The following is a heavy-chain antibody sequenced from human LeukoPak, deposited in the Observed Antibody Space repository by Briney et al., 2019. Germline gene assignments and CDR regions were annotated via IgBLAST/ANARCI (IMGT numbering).Heavy chain of an antibody. V-gene: IGHV3-21*01. CDR2: ISSSSSYV. CDR3: ARFPTGYCSSTSCYDAFDI. Sequence: GGSLRLSCAASGFTFSSYSMNWVRQAPGKGLEWVSSISSSSSYVYYADSVKGRFTISRDNAKNSLYLQMNSLRAEDTAVYYCARFPTGYCSSTSCYDAFDIWGQGTMVTVSS. J-gene: IGHJ3*02. D-gene: IGHD2-2*01. CDR1: GFTFSSYS.